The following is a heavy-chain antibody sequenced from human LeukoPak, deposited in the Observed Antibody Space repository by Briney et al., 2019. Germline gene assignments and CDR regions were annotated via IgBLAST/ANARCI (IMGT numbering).Heavy chain of an antibody. Sequence: GGSLRLSCAVSGFAFSTYRMSWVRQAPGKGLERVSSISGSTTYIDYADSVKGRFTISRDNAHNSLYLQMNSLRAEDTAVYYCARHERRSNWFDPWGQGILVTVSS. CDR1: GFAFSTYR. CDR2: ISGSTTYI. V-gene: IGHV3-21*01. D-gene: IGHD2-15*01. CDR3: ARHERRSNWFDP. J-gene: IGHJ5*02.